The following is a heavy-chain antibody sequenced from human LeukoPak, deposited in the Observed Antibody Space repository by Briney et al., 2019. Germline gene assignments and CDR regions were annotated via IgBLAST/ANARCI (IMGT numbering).Heavy chain of an antibody. D-gene: IGHD2-8*01. V-gene: IGHV3-23*01. Sequence: PGGSLRLSCTGSGFTFSTYTINWIRQAPGKGLEWVSAISGDGSRRDYSDYVKGRFTISRDNSKTTMYLQMNSLRAEDTAIYYCAKDRVVDGLWSLDYWGQGTLVTVSS. CDR3: AKDRVVDGLWSLDY. CDR2: ISGDGSRR. J-gene: IGHJ4*02. CDR1: GFTFSTYT.